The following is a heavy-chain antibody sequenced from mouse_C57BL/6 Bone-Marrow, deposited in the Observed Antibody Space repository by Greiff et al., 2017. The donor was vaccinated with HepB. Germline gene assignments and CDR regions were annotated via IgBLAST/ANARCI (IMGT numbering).Heavy chain of an antibody. CDR1: GFSLTSYG. D-gene: IGHD1-1*01. Sequence: QVQLKESGPGLVQPSQSLSITCTVSGFSLTSYGVHWVRQSPGKGLEWLGVIWSGGSTDYNAAFISRLSISKDKSKSQVFFKMNSLQADDTAIYYCARKGLLRYWYFDVWGTGTTVTVSS. CDR2: IWSGGST. J-gene: IGHJ1*03. V-gene: IGHV2-2*01. CDR3: ARKGLLRYWYFDV.